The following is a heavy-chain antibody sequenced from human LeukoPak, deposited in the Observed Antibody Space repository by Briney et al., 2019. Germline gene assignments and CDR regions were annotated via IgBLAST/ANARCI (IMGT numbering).Heavy chain of an antibody. D-gene: IGHD1-1*01. Sequence: GGSLRLSCAASGFTFSSYAMSWVRQAPGKGLEWVSTISNSDGNTYYADSVKGRFTISRDNSKNTLYLQIYTLTAEDTAIYYCAKATGNLGNWGQGTQVTVSS. J-gene: IGHJ4*02. V-gene: IGHV3-23*01. CDR3: AKATGNLGN. CDR1: GFTFSSYA. CDR2: ISNSDGNT.